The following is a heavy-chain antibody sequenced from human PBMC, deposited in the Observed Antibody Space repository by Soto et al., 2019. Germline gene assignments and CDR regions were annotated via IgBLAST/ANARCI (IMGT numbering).Heavy chain of an antibody. CDR2: IYWDDDD. J-gene: IGHJ6*02. CDR1: GFSLNTGGVG. V-gene: IGHV2-5*02. D-gene: IGHD3-10*01. Sequence: ITLKESGPTLVKPTQTLTLTCTFSGFSLNTGGVGVGWVRQPRGKAMEWLALIYWDDDDRYRPSLRSRLNITTDAINNPVVLTMTNMAPDDTATYYCVRNWRYYGGDYYYGMDARGQGTTVTVSS. CDR3: VRNWRYYGGDYYYGMDA.